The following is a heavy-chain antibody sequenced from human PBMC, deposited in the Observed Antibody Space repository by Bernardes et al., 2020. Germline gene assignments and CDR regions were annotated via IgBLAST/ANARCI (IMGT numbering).Heavy chain of an antibody. V-gene: IGHV4-34*01. Sequence: SETLSLTCAVYGGSFSGDYWSWIRQPPGKGLEWIGEINQSGSTNYNPSLKSRVTISIDTSKNQFSLKLRSVTAADTAVFYCARSHSFQYILPGYGEKTYYTDVWGKGTTVTVSS. J-gene: IGHJ6*03. CDR3: ARSHSFQYILPGYGEKTYYTDV. D-gene: IGHD3-9*01. CDR2: INQSGST. CDR1: GGSFSGDY.